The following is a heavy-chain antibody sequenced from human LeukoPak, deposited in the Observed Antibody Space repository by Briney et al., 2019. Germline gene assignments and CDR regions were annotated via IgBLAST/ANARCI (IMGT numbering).Heavy chain of an antibody. CDR3: ARRPKYYGDSSGYFTDY. J-gene: IGHJ4*02. CDR1: GGSFSGYY. Sequence: SETLSLTCAVYGGSFSGYYWSWIRQPPGKGLEWIGEINHSGSTNYNPSPNSRVTISVDTSKNQFSLKLSAVTAADTAVYYFARRPKYYGDSSGYFTDYWGQGTLVTVSS. V-gene: IGHV4-34*01. D-gene: IGHD3-22*01. CDR2: INHSGST.